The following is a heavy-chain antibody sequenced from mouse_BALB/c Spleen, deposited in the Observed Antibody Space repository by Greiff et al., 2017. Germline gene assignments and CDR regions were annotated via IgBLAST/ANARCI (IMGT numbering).Heavy chain of an antibody. Sequence: VQLQQSGPGLVKPSQSLSLTCSVTGYSITSGYYWNWIRQFPGNKLEWMGYISYDGSNNYNPSLKNRISITRDTSKNQFFLKLNSVTTEDTATYYCARWLYYYAMDYWGQGTSVTVSS. V-gene: IGHV3-6*02. CDR1: GYSITSGYY. J-gene: IGHJ4*01. D-gene: IGHD2-2*01. CDR3: ARWLYYYAMDY. CDR2: ISYDGSN.